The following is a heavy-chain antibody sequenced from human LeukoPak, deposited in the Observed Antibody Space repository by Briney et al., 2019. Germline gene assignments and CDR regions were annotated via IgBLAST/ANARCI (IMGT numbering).Heavy chain of an antibody. CDR2: MNPNSGNT. CDR1: GYTFTSYY. J-gene: IGHJ4*02. CDR3: ARGVEGARVFGDY. V-gene: IGHV1-8*02. Sequence: GASVKVSCKASGYTFTSYYMHWVRQATGQGLEWMGWMNPNSGNTGYAQKFQGRVTMTRNTSISTAYMELSSLRSEDTAVYYCARGVEGARVFGDYWGQGTRVTVSS. D-gene: IGHD1-26*01.